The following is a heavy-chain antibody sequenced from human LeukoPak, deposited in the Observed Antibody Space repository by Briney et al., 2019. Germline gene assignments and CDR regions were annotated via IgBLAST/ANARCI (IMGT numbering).Heavy chain of an antibody. CDR1: GGSFSGYY. V-gene: IGHV4-34*01. J-gene: IGHJ5*02. CDR2: IYHSGST. D-gene: IGHD2-2*01. CDR3: ARAAARCSSTSCSIWFDP. Sequence: SETLSLTCAVYGGSFSGYYWSWIRQPPGKGLEWIGEIYHSGSTNYNPSLKSRVTISVDTSKNQFSLKLSSVTAADTAVYYCARAAARCSSTSCSIWFDPWGQGTLVTVSS.